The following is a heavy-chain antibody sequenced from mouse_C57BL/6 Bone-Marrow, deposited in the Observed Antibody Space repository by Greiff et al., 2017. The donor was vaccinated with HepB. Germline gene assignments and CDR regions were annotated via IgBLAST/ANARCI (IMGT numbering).Heavy chain of an antibody. CDR3: ARWYYGSSYNY. D-gene: IGHD1-1*01. J-gene: IGHJ2*01. Sequence: VKLVESGAELARPGASVKLSCKASGYTFTSYGISWVKQRTGQGLEWIGEIYPRSGNTYYNEKFKGKATLTADKSSSTAYMELRSLTSEDSAVYFCARWYYGSSYNYWGQGTTLTVSS. CDR1: GYTFTSYG. CDR2: IYPRSGNT. V-gene: IGHV1-81*01.